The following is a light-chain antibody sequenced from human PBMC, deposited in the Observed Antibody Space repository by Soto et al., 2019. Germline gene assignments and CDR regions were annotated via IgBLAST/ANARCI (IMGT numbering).Light chain of an antibody. V-gene: IGKV3-20*01. CDR3: QQYGSFTSLT. CDR1: QSVSSSY. Sequence: EIVLTQSPGTLSLSPGERATLSCRASQSVSSSYLAWYQQKPGQAPRLLIYGASSRATGIPDRFSGSGSGTDFTLTISRLEPEDFAVYYCQQYGSFTSLTFGGGTKVEIK. CDR2: GAS. J-gene: IGKJ4*01.